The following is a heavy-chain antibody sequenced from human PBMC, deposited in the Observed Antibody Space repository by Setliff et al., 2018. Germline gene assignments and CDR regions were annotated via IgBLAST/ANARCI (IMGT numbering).Heavy chain of an antibody. CDR2: IYTSWST. D-gene: IGHD2-8*02. J-gene: IGHJ4*02. Sequence: TLSLTCTVSGDSISSRPFYWGWFRQPAGKELEWIGQIYTSWSTIYNPSLKSRVTISVDTSKNQFSLRLYSVTATDTAVYYCARHGGYTTTWYWGTFDYWGQGSPVTVSS. V-gene: IGHV4-61*09. CDR1: GDSISSRPFY. CDR3: ARHGGYTTTWYWGTFDY.